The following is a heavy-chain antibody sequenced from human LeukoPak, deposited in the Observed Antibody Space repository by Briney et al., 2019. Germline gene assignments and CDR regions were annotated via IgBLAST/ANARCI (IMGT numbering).Heavy chain of an antibody. Sequence: PSEPLSLPCSVSGGSLSSSSYSWGWIRQPPAKGLEWIGSIYYSGSTYYNPSLTSRVTISVDTSKNQFSLKLSSVTAADTAVYYCARHKDYYYSYMDVWGKGTTVTISS. V-gene: IGHV4-39*01. CDR2: IYYSGST. J-gene: IGHJ6*03. CDR1: GGSLSSSSYS. CDR3: ARHKDYYYSYMDV.